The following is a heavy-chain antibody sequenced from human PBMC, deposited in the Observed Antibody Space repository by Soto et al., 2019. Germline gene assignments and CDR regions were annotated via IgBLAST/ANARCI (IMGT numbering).Heavy chain of an antibody. D-gene: IGHD3-10*01. V-gene: IGHV1-46*01. CDR2: VNPSGGGT. CDR1: GYTFTTYY. J-gene: IGHJ6*02. CDR3: ARDGYYYDSGVNRYGMDV. Sequence: ASVKVSCKASGYTFTTYYMHWVRQAPGQGLEWMGIVNPSGGGTSYAQKFQGRATMTRDTSTSTVYMELSSLRSEDTAVYYCARDGYYYDSGVNRYGMDVWGQGTTGTVSS.